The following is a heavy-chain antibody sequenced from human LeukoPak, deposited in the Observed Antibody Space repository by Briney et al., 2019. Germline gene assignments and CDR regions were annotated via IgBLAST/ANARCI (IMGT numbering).Heavy chain of an antibody. CDR2: IKQDGTEE. CDR3: ARVALSRVAFDI. J-gene: IGHJ3*02. D-gene: IGHD3-10*01. Sequence: GGSLRLSCAASGFTFSTYWMTWVRQAPGKGLEWVAYIKQDGTEEYSVDSVKGRFAIPRDNAKSSLFLQMNSLRAEDSAVYYCARVALSRVAFDIWGQGTIVTVSS. CDR1: GFTFSTYW. V-gene: IGHV3-7*01.